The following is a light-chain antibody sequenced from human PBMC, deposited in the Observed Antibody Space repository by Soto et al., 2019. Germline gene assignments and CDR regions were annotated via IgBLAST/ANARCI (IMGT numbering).Light chain of an antibody. Sequence: QSVLTQPRSVSGSPGQSVTISCTGTTSDVGSYNYVSWYQRHPDKVPKLVIYDVNRRPSGVPDRFSGSKSGNTASLTISGLQTEDEGDYYCCSYAGSYSWVFGGGTKLTVL. J-gene: IGLJ3*02. CDR1: TSDVGSYNY. CDR3: CSYAGSYSWV. CDR2: DVN. V-gene: IGLV2-11*01.